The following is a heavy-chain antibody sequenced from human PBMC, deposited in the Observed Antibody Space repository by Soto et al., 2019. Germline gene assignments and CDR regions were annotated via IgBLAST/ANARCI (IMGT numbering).Heavy chain of an antibody. Sequence: PGGSLRLSCAASGFTFSSYGMHWVRQPPGKGLEWVAVVWYDGSNKYYADSVKGRFTISRDNSKNTLYLQMNSLRAEDTAVYYCARDSPIYSGSYPGYWGQGTLVTVSS. CDR2: VWYDGSNK. CDR1: GFTFSSYG. V-gene: IGHV3-33*01. J-gene: IGHJ4*02. D-gene: IGHD1-26*01. CDR3: ARDSPIYSGSYPGY.